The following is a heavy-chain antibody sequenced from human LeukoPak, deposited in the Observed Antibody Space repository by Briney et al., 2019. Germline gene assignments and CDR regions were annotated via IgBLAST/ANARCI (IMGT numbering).Heavy chain of an antibody. D-gene: IGHD5-18*01. J-gene: IGHJ3*02. CDR1: GGSFSGYY. V-gene: IGHV4-34*01. Sequence: PSETLSLACAVYGGSFSGYYWSWIRQPPGKGLEWIEEINHSGSTNYNPSLKSRVTISVDTSKYQFSLKLSSVTAADTAVYYCARDGYYDAFDIWGQGTMVTVSS. CDR3: ARDGYYDAFDI. CDR2: INHSGST.